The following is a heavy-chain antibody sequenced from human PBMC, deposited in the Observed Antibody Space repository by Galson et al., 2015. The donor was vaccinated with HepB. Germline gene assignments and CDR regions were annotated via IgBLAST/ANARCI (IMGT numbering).Heavy chain of an antibody. CDR3: IRPYCSSTSCYSMDV. D-gene: IGHD2-2*01. Sequence: SLRLSCAASGFTFSGSAIHWVRQASGKGLEWVGRIRDKANSYATAYAASVKGRFTISRDDSKNTAYLQMNSLKTEDTAVYYCIRPYCSSTSCYSMDVWGKGTTVTVSS. V-gene: IGHV3-73*01. CDR1: GFTFSGSA. CDR2: IRDKANSYAT. J-gene: IGHJ6*03.